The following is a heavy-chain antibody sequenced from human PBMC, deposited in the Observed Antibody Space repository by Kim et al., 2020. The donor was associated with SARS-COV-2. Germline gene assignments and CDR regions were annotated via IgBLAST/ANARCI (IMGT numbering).Heavy chain of an antibody. CDR1: GGSISSRSYY. CDR3: ARRLGSGYDNVWFDP. J-gene: IGHJ5*02. CDR2: IYYSGST. V-gene: IGHV4-39*01. D-gene: IGHD5-12*01. Sequence: SETVSLTCTVSGGSISSRSYYWGWIRQPPGKGLEWIGSIYYSGSTYYNPSLKSRVTISVDTSKNQFSLKLSSVTAADTAVYYCARRLGSGYDNVWFDPWGQGTLVTVSS.